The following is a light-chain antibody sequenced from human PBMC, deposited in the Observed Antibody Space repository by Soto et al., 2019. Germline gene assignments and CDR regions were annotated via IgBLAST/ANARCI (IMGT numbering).Light chain of an antibody. J-gene: IGKJ4*01. V-gene: IGKV1-39*01. CDR3: QQSYSTPPRPLT. Sequence: DIQMTQSPSSLSASVGDRVTITCRASQSISSYLNWYQQKPGKAPKLLIYAASSLQSGVPSRFSGSGSGTDFTLTISSLQPEDFATYYCQQSYSTPPRPLTFGGGTKVEIK. CDR2: AAS. CDR1: QSISSY.